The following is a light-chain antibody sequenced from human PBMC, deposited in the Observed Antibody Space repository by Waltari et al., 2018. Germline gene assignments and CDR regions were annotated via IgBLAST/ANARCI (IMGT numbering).Light chain of an antibody. CDR1: QTIRTS. J-gene: IGKJ2*01. Sequence: DIQMTQYPSSLSASVGDSVTITCRASQTIRTSLKWFQQKPGKAPELLIYVASSLQSGVSSRFSGSGSGTDFTLTISSLQPKDSATYYCQQWNTPPYTFGQGTKLEI. V-gene: IGKV1-39*01. CDR2: VAS. CDR3: QQWNTPPYT.